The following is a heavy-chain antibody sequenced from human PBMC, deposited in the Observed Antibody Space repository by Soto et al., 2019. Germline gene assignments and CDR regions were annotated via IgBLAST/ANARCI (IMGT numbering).Heavy chain of an antibody. CDR3: AKQRLPAAQTALSDAFDI. Sequence: GGSLRLSCAASGVSGFTFSKYAMSWVRQAPGKGLEWVSAISGSGGSTYYADSVKGRFTISRDNSKNTLYLQMNSLRAEDTAVYYCAKQRLPAAQTALSDAFDIWGQGTMVTVSS. CDR2: ISGSGGST. V-gene: IGHV3-23*01. D-gene: IGHD2-2*01. CDR1: GVSGFTFSKYA. J-gene: IGHJ3*02.